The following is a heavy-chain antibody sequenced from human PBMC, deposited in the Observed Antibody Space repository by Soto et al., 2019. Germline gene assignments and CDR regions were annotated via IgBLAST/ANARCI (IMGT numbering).Heavy chain of an antibody. J-gene: IGHJ6*03. Sequence: QVQLVESGGGLVKPGGSLRLSCAASGFTFSDYYMSWIRQAPGKGLEWVSYITSSGSTIYYADSVKVRFTISRDNAKNSLYLQMNSLRDENTAVYYCATDLMDDFWKHYYYCMDVCGKETTVSAS. CDR3: ATDLMDDFWKHYYYCMDV. D-gene: IGHD3-3*01. V-gene: IGHV3-11*01. CDR2: ITSSGSTI. CDR1: GFTFSDYY.